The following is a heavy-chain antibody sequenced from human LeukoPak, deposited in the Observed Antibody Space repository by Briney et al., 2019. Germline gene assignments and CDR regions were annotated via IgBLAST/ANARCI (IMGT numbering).Heavy chain of an antibody. D-gene: IGHD6-19*01. J-gene: IGHJ4*02. V-gene: IGHV4-38-2*02. CDR1: GYSISSDYY. Sequence: SETLSLTCTVSGYSISSDYYWGWIRQPPGKGLEWIGFIYHSGSTYYNPSLKSRVTISVDTSKNQFSLKLSSVTAADTAVYYCARAAVAGYFDYWGQGTLVTVSS. CDR3: ARAAVAGYFDY. CDR2: IYHSGST.